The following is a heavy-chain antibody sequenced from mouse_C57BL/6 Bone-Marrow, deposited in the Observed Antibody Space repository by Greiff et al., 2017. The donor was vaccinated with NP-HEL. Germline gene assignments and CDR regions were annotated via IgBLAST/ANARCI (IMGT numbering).Heavy chain of an antibody. D-gene: IGHD1-1*01. CDR2: IDPEDGDT. Sequence: DVQLQQSGAELVRPGASVKLSCTASGFNIKDYYMHWVKQRPEQGLEWIGRIDPEDGDTEYAPKFQGKATMTADTSSNTAYLQLSSLTSEDTAVYYCTDYYGSSYEDYYAMDYWGQGTSVTVSS. J-gene: IGHJ4*01. CDR1: GFNIKDYY. CDR3: TDYYGSSYEDYYAMDY. V-gene: IGHV14-1*01.